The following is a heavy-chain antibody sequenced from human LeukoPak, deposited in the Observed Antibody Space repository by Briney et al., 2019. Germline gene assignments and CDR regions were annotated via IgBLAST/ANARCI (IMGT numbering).Heavy chain of an antibody. CDR2: IYTSGST. CDR1: GGSISSYY. D-gene: IGHD3-3*01. V-gene: IGHV4-4*07. J-gene: IGHJ4*02. CDR3: ARDYYDFWSGYYTSSYYFDY. Sequence: SETLSLTCTVSGGSISSYYWSWIRQPAGKGLEWIGRIYTSGSTNYNPSLKSRVTMSVDTSKNQFSLKLSSVTAADTAVYYCARDYYDFWSGYYTSSYYFDYWGQGTLVTVSS.